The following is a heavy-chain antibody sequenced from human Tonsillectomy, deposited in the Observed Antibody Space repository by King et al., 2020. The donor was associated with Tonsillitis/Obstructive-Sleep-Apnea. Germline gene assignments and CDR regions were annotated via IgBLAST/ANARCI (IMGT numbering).Heavy chain of an antibody. J-gene: IGHJ4*02. Sequence: VQLVESGGGLVQPGGSLKLSCVASGFTFSGSAMHWVRQASGKGLEWVGRIRSKANSYATTYAASVNARFTISRDDSKNTAYLQMNSLTTDDTAVYYCTRPRYCSSTTCTNELDYWGQGTLVTVSS. V-gene: IGHV3-73*01. CDR2: IRSKANSYAT. CDR3: TRPRYCSSTTCTNELDY. CDR1: GFTFSGSA. D-gene: IGHD2-2*01.